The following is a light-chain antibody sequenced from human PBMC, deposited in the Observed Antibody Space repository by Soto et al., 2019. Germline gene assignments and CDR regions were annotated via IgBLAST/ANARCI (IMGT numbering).Light chain of an antibody. CDR2: DAS. CDR3: QQYNSWPPIT. V-gene: IGKV3-15*01. J-gene: IGKJ5*01. Sequence: VLTQSASTLSVSAGDRATLSCRASQTVSYNLAWYQQKPGQAPRLLIYDASTRATGIPDRFSGGGSGTEFTLTISSLQSQDFVVYYCQQYNSWPPITFGQGTRLEIK. CDR1: QTVSYN.